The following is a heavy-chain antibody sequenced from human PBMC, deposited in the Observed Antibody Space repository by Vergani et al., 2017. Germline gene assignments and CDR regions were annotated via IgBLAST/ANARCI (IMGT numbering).Heavy chain of an antibody. Sequence: QVQLVQSGAEVKKPGASVKVSCKASGYTFTSYGISWVRQAPGQGLEWMGWISAYNGNTNYAQKLQGRVTMTTDTSTSTAYMELRSLRSDDTAVYYCASHLMGGDYYYYYSMDVWGQGTTVTVSS. CDR2: ISAYNGNT. CDR3: ASHLMGGDYYYYYSMDV. V-gene: IGHV1-18*01. D-gene: IGHD2-8*01. CDR1: GYTFTSYG. J-gene: IGHJ6*02.